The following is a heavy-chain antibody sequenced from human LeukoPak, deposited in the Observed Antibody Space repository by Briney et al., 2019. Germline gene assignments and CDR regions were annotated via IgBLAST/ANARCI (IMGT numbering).Heavy chain of an antibody. D-gene: IGHD5-24*01. J-gene: IGHJ4*02. CDR1: GFTFSSYA. Sequence: GGSLRLSCAASGFTFSSYAMSWVRQAPGKGLEWVAVISYDGSNKYYADSVKGRFTISRDNSKNTLYLQMNSLRAEDTAVYYCAKDRRYDGYSYFDYWGQGTLVTVSS. CDR3: AKDRRYDGYSYFDY. V-gene: IGHV3-30-3*01. CDR2: ISYDGSNK.